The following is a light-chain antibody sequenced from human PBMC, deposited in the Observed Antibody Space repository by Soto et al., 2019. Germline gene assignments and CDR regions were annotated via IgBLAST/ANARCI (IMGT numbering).Light chain of an antibody. Sequence: IHMTQSPSPLSAAVGERVTVTCPASQSISNWLAWYQQKPGKAPKLLIYAASSLQSGVPSRFSGSGSGTDFTLTISSLQPEDFATYYCQQLFDSPITFGQGTRLEIK. CDR3: QQLFDSPIT. CDR2: AAS. J-gene: IGKJ5*01. V-gene: IGKV1-39*01. CDR1: QSISNW.